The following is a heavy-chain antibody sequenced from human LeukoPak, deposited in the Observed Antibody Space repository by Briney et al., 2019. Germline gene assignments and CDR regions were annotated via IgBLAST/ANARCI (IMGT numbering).Heavy chain of an antibody. Sequence: KTSETLSLTCAVYGGSFSGYYWSWIRQPPGKGLEWIGEINHSGSTNYNPSLKSRVTISVGTSKNQFSLKLSSVTTADTAVYYCARGRVWVDYWGQGTLVTVSS. CDR3: ARGRVWVDY. J-gene: IGHJ4*02. D-gene: IGHD6-13*01. CDR2: INHSGST. V-gene: IGHV4-34*01. CDR1: GGSFSGYY.